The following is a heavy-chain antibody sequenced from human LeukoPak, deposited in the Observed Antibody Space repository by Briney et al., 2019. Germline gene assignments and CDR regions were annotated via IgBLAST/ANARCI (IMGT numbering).Heavy chain of an antibody. Sequence: PSETLSLTCAVYGASFIGYYWRWIRQPPGKGLEWIGEVTHSGSTNYNPSLKSRVTISVDTSKKQFSLKLTSVTATDTAVYYCARGSDGYINYWGQGTLVTVSS. J-gene: IGHJ4*01. V-gene: IGHV4-34*01. D-gene: IGHD5-24*01. CDR3: ARGSDGYINY. CDR1: GASFIGYY. CDR2: VTHSGST.